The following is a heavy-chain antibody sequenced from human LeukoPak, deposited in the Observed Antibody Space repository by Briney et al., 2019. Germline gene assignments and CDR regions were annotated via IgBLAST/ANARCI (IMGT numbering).Heavy chain of an antibody. V-gene: IGHV4-39*07. Sequence: PSETLSLTCTVSGGSISSYYWGWIRQPPGKGLEWIGNIFYSGSTYYSPSLKSRVTISLDTSRNQFSLKLTSVTAADTAVYYCAKSNGYGLVDIWGQETMVTVSS. CDR3: AKSNGYGLVDI. D-gene: IGHD3-10*01. J-gene: IGHJ3*02. CDR2: IFYSGST. CDR1: GGSISSYY.